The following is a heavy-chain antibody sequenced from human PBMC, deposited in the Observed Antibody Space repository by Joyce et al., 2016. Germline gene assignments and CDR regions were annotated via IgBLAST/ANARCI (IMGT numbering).Heavy chain of an antibody. CDR2: IDPSDSYT. CDR3: ARVSWNYDFWTDGDY. J-gene: IGHJ4*02. D-gene: IGHD3-3*01. Sequence: EVQLVQSGAEVTKPGESLRISCKGSGYSFTSYWISWVRQMPGKGLAWMGRIDPSDSYTNYSPSFQGHVTISADKAISTAYLQWSSLKASDTAMYYCARVSWNYDFWTDGDYWGQGTLVTVSS. CDR1: GYSFTSYW. V-gene: IGHV5-10-1*01.